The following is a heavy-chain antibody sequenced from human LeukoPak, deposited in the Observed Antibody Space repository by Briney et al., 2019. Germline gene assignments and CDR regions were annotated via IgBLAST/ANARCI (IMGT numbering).Heavy chain of an antibody. CDR2: ISYDGSNK. V-gene: IGHV3-30*14. CDR3: ARDPHPDYWYYFDY. J-gene: IGHJ4*02. CDR1: GFTFSSYA. D-gene: IGHD2-8*02. Sequence: GGSLRLSCAASGFTFSSYAMHWVRQAPGKGLEWVAVISYDGSNKYYADSVKGRFTISRDNSKNTLYLQMNSLRAEDTAVYYCARDPHPDYWYYFDYWGQGTLVTVSS.